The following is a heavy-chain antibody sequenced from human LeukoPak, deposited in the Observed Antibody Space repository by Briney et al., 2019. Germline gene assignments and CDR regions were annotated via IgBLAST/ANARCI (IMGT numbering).Heavy chain of an antibody. V-gene: IGHV1-18*01. Sequence: ASVKVSCKASGYTFTSYSISWVRQAPGQGLEWMGWISAYNGNTNYAQKLQGRVTMTTDTSTSTAYMELRSLRSDDTAVYYCARDAGAPAVEELVGPNWFDPWGQGTLVTVSS. CDR1: GYTFTSYS. D-gene: IGHD1-26*01. CDR3: ARDAGAPAVEELVGPNWFDP. CDR2: ISAYNGNT. J-gene: IGHJ5*02.